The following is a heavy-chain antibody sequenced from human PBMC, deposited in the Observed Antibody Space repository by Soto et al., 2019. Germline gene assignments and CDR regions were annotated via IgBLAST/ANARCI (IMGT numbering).Heavy chain of an antibody. D-gene: IGHD6-13*01. CDR2: ISGSGGST. J-gene: IGHJ4*02. V-gene: IGHV3-23*01. CDR3: AKAAKPGYSSSWQLDY. Sequence: GSLRLSCAASGFTFSSYAMSWVRQAPGKGMEWVSAISGSGGSTYYADSVKDRFTISRDNSKNTLYLQMNSLRAEDTAVYYYAKAAKPGYSSSWQLDYWGQGTLVTVSS. CDR1: GFTFSSYA.